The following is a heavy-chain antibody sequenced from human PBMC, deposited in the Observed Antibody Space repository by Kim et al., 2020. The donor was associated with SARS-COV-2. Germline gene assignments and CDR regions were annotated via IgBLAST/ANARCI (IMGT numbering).Heavy chain of an antibody. CDR1: GYTFTDYY. CDR3: AAPIRPGYSFGWYDY. Sequence: ASVKVSCKTSGYTFTDYYMHWVRQAPGQGLEWMGWINPNSGATNYAQKFQGRVTMTRDTSISTAYMELSSLRSDDTAVYYCAAPIRPGYSFGWYDYWGQGTLVTVSS. J-gene: IGHJ4*02. D-gene: IGHD6-19*01. V-gene: IGHV1-2*02. CDR2: INPNSGAT.